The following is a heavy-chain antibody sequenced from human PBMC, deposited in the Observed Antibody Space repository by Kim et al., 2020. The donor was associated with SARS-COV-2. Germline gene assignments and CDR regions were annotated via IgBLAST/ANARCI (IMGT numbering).Heavy chain of an antibody. J-gene: IGHJ6*02. CDR1: GGSISSSSYY. D-gene: IGHD3-3*01. CDR2: IYYSGST. Sequence: SETLSLTCTVSGGSISSSSYYWGWIRQPPGKGLEWIGSIYYSGSTYYNPSLKSRVTISVDTSKNQFSLKLSSVTAADTAVYYCARHSRITIFGVGYGMDVWGQGTTVTVSS. V-gene: IGHV4-39*01. CDR3: ARHSRITIFGVGYGMDV.